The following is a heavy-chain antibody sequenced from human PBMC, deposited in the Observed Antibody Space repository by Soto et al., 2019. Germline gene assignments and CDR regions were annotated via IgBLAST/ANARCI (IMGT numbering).Heavy chain of an antibody. Sequence: QVVESGGGLVKPGQSLRLSCAGSGFIFRDYAVAWFRQTPGKGLECIGFIRSERYGGTADYAASVRGRFIISRDDYTGVAYLQMDSLRRGDTGVYHCTMIPRNGRGAPFAYWGQGTLVTVAS. D-gene: IGHD2-15*01. CDR1: GFIFRDYA. V-gene: IGHV3-49*05. CDR2: IRSERYGGTA. J-gene: IGHJ4*02. CDR3: TMIPRNGRGAPFAY.